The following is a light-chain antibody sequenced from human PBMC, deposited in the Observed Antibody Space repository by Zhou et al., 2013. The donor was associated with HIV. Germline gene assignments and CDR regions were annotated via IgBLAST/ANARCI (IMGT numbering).Light chain of an antibody. CDR2: GAF. V-gene: IGKV3-20*01. J-gene: IGKJ2*01. CDR1: QSVSSSY. Sequence: EIVLTQSPGTLSLSPGERATLFCRASQSVSSSYTAWYQQKPGQAPRLLIHGAFSRATGIPDRFSGSGSGTDFTLTISRLEPEDLAVYYCQQYGSSPPNTFGQGTRLEIK. CDR3: QQYGSSPPNT.